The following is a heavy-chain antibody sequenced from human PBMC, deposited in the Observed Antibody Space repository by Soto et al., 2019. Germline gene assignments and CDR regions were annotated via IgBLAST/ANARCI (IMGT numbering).Heavy chain of an antibody. CDR1: GGSISSSNW. CDR3: AKDPPGYSTTFYFFQH. D-gene: IGHD5-12*01. Sequence: SETLSLTCAVSGGSISSSNWWSWVRQPPGKGLEWIGEIYHSGSTNYNPSLKSRVTISVDKSKNQFSLKLSSVTAADTAVYYCAKDPPGYSTTFYFFQHWGQGTLVTVSS. V-gene: IGHV4-4*02. CDR2: IYHSGST. J-gene: IGHJ1*01.